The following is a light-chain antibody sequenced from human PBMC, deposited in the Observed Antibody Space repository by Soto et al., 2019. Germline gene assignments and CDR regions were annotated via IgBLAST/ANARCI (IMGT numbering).Light chain of an antibody. J-gene: IGLJ2*01. CDR1: SSDVGGYNY. Sequence: QSALTQPRSVSGSPGQSVTISCTGTSSDVGGYNYVSWYQQHPGKAPKLMIYDVGKRPSGVPDRFSGSKSGNTASLTISGLQADDEADYYCCAYAGSYTSRIFGGGTKLTVL. CDR3: CAYAGSYTSRI. CDR2: DVG. V-gene: IGLV2-11*01.